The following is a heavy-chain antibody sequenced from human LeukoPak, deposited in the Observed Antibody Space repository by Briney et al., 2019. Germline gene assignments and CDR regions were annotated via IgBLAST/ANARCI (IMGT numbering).Heavy chain of an antibody. D-gene: IGHD4-17*01. Sequence: GASVKVSCKASGYPFIGYFMHWVRQAPGQGLEWMGWINPNRGDTNYAQKFQGRVTMTRDTSITTAYMELNRLRSDDTAVYYCAALFGDRGGFDPWGQGTLVTVSS. CDR3: AALFGDRGGFDP. CDR1: GYPFIGYF. CDR2: INPNRGDT. J-gene: IGHJ5*02. V-gene: IGHV1-2*02.